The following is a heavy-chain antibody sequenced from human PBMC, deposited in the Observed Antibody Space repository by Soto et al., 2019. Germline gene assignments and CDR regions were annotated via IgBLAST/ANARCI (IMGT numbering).Heavy chain of an antibody. J-gene: IGHJ4*02. CDR1: GLTVSGSY. Sequence: GGSLRLSGAASGLTVSGSYMSWVPQAPGKGLQWLSVIYIAGSTYYAISVKGRFTISRDISTNMVYPQMSSLTDEDTAVYYCARAREPEYSSAIFFDIWGQGALVTVSS. D-gene: IGHD5-18*01. CDR3: ARAREPEYSSAIFFDI. V-gene: IGHV3-53*01. CDR2: IYIAGST.